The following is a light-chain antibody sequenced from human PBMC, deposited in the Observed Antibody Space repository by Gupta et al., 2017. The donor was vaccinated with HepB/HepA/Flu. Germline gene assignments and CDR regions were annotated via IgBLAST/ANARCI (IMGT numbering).Light chain of an antibody. V-gene: IGLV2-14*01. J-gene: IGLJ2*01. CDR2: DVS. CDR3: SSYTSSSSVV. CDR1: SSDVGGYNY. Sequence: QSALTQPASVSGSPGQSTTISCTGTSSDVGGYNYVSWYQQHPGTAPKLMIYDVSNRPSGVSNRFSGSKSGNTASLTISGLQAEDEADYYCSSYTSSSSVVFGGGTKLTVL.